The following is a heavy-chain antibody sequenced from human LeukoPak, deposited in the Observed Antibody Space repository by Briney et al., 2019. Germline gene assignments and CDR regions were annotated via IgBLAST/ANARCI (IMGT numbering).Heavy chain of an antibody. J-gene: IGHJ6*03. V-gene: IGHV3-48*03. CDR2: ISSSGSTI. CDR3: ARSGYYDSSGYYPYYYYYYMDV. Sequence: GGSLRLSCAASGFTFSSYEMNWVRHAPGKGLEWVSYISSSGSTIYYADSVKGRFTISRDNAKNSLYLQMNSLRAEDTAVYYCARSGYYDSSGYYPYYYYYYMDVWGKGTTVTGSS. CDR1: GFTFSSYE. D-gene: IGHD3-22*01.